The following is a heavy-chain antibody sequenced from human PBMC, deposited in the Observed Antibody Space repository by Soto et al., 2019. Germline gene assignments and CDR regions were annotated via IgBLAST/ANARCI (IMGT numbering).Heavy chain of an antibody. V-gene: IGHV3-30*03. CDR3: TGEVASGY. Sequence: QVQMAESGGGVGQPGRSLRLSCAASGFTFSRYGMHWVRQAPGKGLEWVAVISSDGSVKFYADSVKGRFTISRDNSKSTLYLQMDSLRGEDTAAYYCTGEVASGYWGQGTLVTVSS. J-gene: IGHJ4*02. CDR2: ISSDGSVK. CDR1: GFTFSRYG. D-gene: IGHD2-8*02.